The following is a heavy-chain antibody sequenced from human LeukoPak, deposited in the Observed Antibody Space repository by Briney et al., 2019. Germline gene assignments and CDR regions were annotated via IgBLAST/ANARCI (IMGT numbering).Heavy chain of an antibody. CDR2: IKSDGRT. CDR3: ARAPSEIGGYYPEYFRH. V-gene: IGHV3-74*01. CDR1: GFTLSSYW. D-gene: IGHD3-22*01. Sequence: QSGGSLRLSCAPSGFTLSSYWMHWVRQAPGKGLVWVSRIKSDGRTNFADSVKGRFPISRENAKNTVSLQMNSLRAEDTGVYYCARAPSEIGGYYPEYFRHWGQGTLVIVSS. J-gene: IGHJ1*01.